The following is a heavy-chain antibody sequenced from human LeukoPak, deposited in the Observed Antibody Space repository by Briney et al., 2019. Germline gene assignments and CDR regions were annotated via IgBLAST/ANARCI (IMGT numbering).Heavy chain of an antibody. CDR2: ISSSSSYI. D-gene: IGHD3-22*01. J-gene: IGHJ3*02. CDR3: ARDLDSSAAFDI. Sequence: GGSLRLSCAASGFTFSSYSMNWVRQAPGEGLEWVSSISSSSSYIYYADSVKGRFTISRDNAKNSLYLQMNSLRAEDTAVYYCARDLDSSAAFDIWGQGTMVTVSS. CDR1: GFTFSSYS. V-gene: IGHV3-21*01.